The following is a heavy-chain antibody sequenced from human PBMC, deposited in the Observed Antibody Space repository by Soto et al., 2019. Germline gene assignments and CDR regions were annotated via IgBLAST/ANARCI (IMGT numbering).Heavy chain of an antibody. CDR1: GFTFDDYA. CDR2: ISWNSGSI. Sequence: EVQLVESGGGLVQPGRSLRLSCAASGFTFDDYAMHWVRQAPGKGLEWVSGISWNSGSIGYADSVKGRFTISRDNAKNSLYLQMNSLRAEDTALYYCAKGGRAPTFGGVIVPYYLDYWGQGTLVTVSS. D-gene: IGHD3-16*02. CDR3: AKGGRAPTFGGVIVPYYLDY. J-gene: IGHJ4*02. V-gene: IGHV3-9*01.